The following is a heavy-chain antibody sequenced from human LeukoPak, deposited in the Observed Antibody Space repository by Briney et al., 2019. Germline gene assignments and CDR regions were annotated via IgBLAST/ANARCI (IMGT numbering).Heavy chain of an antibody. J-gene: IGHJ4*02. CDR1: GYTFTSYG. Sequence: ASVKVSCKASGYTFTSYGISWVRQAPGQGLEWMGIINPSGGSTSYAQKFQGRVTMTRDMSTSTVYMELSSLRSEDTAVYYCARAIVGATPFDYWGQGTLVTVSS. D-gene: IGHD1-26*01. V-gene: IGHV1-46*01. CDR3: ARAIVGATPFDY. CDR2: INPSGGST.